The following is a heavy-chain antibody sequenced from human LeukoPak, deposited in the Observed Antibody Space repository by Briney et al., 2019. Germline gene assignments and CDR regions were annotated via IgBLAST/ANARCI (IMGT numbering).Heavy chain of an antibody. CDR2: INHSGST. CDR3: ARAFYGSGSI. D-gene: IGHD3-10*01. CDR1: GGSFSGYY. V-gene: IGHV4-34*01. Sequence: SETLSLTCAVYGGSFSGYYWSWIRQPPGKGLEWIGEINHSGSTNYNPSLKSRVTISVDTSKNQFSLKVRSVTAADTAVYYCARAFYGSGSIWGQGTLVTVS. J-gene: IGHJ4*02.